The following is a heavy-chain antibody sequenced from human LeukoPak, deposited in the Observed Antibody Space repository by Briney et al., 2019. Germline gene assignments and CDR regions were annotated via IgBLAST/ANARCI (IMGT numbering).Heavy chain of an antibody. CDR1: GFTFSSYS. V-gene: IGHV3-48*01. Sequence: PGGSLRLSCAASGFTFSSYSMNWVRQAPGKGLEWVSYISSSSSTIYYADSVKGRFTISRDNSKNTLYLQMNSLRAEDTAVYYCAKISHRYCSSTSCSDWFDPWGQGTLVTVSS. CDR3: AKISHRYCSSTSCSDWFDP. J-gene: IGHJ5*02. CDR2: ISSSSSTI. D-gene: IGHD2-2*01.